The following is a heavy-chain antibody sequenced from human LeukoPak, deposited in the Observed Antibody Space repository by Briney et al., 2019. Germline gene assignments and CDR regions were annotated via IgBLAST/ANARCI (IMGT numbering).Heavy chain of an antibody. CDR2: INSDGSST. V-gene: IGHV3-74*01. J-gene: IGHJ4*02. D-gene: IGHD3-10*01. Sequence: PGGSLRLSCGASGFTFSSYWMHWVRQAPGKGLVWVSRINSDGSSTSYADSVKGRFTISRDNGKNTLYLQMNSLRAEDTAVYYCAREYYYRSFDYWGQGTLVTVSS. CDR3: AREYYYRSFDY. CDR1: GFTFSSYW.